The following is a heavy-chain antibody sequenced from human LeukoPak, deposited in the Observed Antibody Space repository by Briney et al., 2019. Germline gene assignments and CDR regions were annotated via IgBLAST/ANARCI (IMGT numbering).Heavy chain of an antibody. CDR2: ISSSSSYT. V-gene: IGHV3-11*05. J-gene: IGHJ4*02. D-gene: IGHD2-8*01. CDR1: GFTFSDYY. CDR3: ARAGCIPCGPDY. Sequence: PGGSLRLSCAASGFTFSDYYMSWIRQVPGKGLEWVSYISSSSSYTDYADSVKGRFTISRDNAKNSLYLQLNSLRAEDTAIYYCARAGCIPCGPDYWGQGTLVTVSS.